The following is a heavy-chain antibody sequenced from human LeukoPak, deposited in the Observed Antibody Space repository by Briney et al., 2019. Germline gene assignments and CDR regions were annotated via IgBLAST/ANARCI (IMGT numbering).Heavy chain of an antibody. D-gene: IGHD3-3*01. J-gene: IGHJ6*02. Sequence: GGSLRLSCAASGFTFSSYAMSWVRQAPGKGLEWVSAISGSGGSTYYADSVKGRFTISRDNSKNTLYLQMNSLRAEDTAVYYCAKSSGNYYYYYGMDVWGQGTTVTVSS. V-gene: IGHV3-23*01. CDR3: AKSSGNYYYYYGMDV. CDR1: GFTFSSYA. CDR2: ISGSGGST.